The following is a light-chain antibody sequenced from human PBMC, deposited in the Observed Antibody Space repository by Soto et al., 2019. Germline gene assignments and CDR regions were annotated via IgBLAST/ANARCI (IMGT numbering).Light chain of an antibody. CDR3: SLYAGSRV. CDR1: SNDVGGYNC. Sequence: QSALTQPPSASGSLGQSVTISCTGTSNDVGGYNCVSWYQQHPGKAPKLIIYEVTERPSGVPDRFSGSKSGNTASLTVSGLQADDEADYYCSLYAGSRVFGGGTKLTVL. V-gene: IGLV2-8*01. J-gene: IGLJ2*01. CDR2: EVT.